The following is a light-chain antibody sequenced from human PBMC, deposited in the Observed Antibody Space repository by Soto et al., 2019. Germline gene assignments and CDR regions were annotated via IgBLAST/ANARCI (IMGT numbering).Light chain of an antibody. CDR1: SSDVGGYNY. V-gene: IGLV2-8*01. Sequence: QSALTQPPCASGSPGQSVTISCTGTSSDVGGYNYVSWYQQHPGKAPKLMISEVSKRPSGVPDRFSGSKSGNTASLTVSGLQAEDEADYCCSSFAGNNNLVFGGGTKLTVL. J-gene: IGLJ2*01. CDR3: SSFAGNNNLV. CDR2: EVS.